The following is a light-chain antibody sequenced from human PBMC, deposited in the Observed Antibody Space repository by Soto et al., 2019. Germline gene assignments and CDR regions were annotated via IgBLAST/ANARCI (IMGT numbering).Light chain of an antibody. Sequence: EIVMTQSPATLSVSPGERATLSCRASQSVRSNLAWYQQKPGQAPRLLIYGASTSATGIPARFSVSGSGTEFTFTISSLQSEDFAVYYCLKYNNWVATLGQGTKVYIK. J-gene: IGKJ1*01. CDR1: QSVRSN. CDR3: LKYNNWVAT. V-gene: IGKV3-15*01. CDR2: GAS.